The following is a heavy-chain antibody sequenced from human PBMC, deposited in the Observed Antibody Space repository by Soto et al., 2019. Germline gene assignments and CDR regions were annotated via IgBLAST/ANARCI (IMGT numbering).Heavy chain of an antibody. J-gene: IGHJ5*02. Sequence: ASVKVSCKASGYTFASYAISWMRQAPGQGLEWMGWMNANNGNTNYAQKFQGRVTMTRNTSISTAYMELSSLRSEDTAVYYCARGLGIGSNWFDPWGQGTLVTVSS. CDR3: ARGLGIGSNWFDP. V-gene: IGHV1-8*02. CDR2: MNANNGNT. D-gene: IGHD2-21*01. CDR1: GYTFASYA.